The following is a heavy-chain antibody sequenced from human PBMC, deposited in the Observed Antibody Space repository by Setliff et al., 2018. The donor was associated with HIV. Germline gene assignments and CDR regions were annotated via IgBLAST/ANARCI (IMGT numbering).Heavy chain of an antibody. D-gene: IGHD3-22*01. J-gene: IGHJ4*02. Sequence: PSETLSLTCAVYGGSFSGNYWSWIRQPPGKGLEWIGEVNHGGRLNYNPSLKSRVTISVDTSKNQFSLRLTSVTAADTALYCCARFHFYHYDDEYYGYDFDYWGQGTLVTVSS. CDR3: ARFHFYHYDDEYYGYDFDY. CDR2: VNHGGRL. CDR1: GGSFSGNY. V-gene: IGHV4-34*01.